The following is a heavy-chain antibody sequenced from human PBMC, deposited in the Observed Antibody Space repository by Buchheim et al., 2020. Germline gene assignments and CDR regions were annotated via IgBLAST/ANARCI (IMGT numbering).Heavy chain of an antibody. CDR2: ISSSSSTI. V-gene: IGHV3-48*01. CDR1: GFTFSSYG. CDR3: ARDRTGGEGCDWIDP. D-gene: IGHD1-26*01. J-gene: IGHJ5*02. Sequence: EVQLVESGGGLVQPGRSLRLSCVASGFTFSSYGMNWVRQAPGKGLEWVSYISSSSSTIYYADSVKGRFTISRDNSKNTLYLQMNSLRAEDTAVYYCARDRTGGEGCDWIDPWGQGT.